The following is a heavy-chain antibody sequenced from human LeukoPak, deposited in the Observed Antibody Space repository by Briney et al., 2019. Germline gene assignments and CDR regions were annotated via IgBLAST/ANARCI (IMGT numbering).Heavy chain of an antibody. J-gene: IGHJ4*02. D-gene: IGHD3-16*01. CDR3: ARAVRGIDGFDY. CDR1: GYTFTSYN. V-gene: IGHV1-46*03. CDR2: INPSGGST. Sequence: ASVKVSCKASGYTFTSYNMHWVRQAPGQGLEWMGVINPSGGSTSYAQKFQGRVTMTRDTSTSTVYMELSSLRSEDTAVYYCARAVRGIDGFDYCRQGTLVTVSS.